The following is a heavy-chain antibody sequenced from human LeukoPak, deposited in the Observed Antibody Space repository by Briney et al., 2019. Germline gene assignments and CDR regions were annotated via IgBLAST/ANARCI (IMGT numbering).Heavy chain of an antibody. J-gene: IGHJ3*02. V-gene: IGHV4-30-2*01. CDR2: IYHSGST. Sequence: SETLSLTCAVSGGSISSGGYSWSWIRQPPGKGLEWIGYIYHSGSTYYNPSLKSRVTISVDTSKNQFSLKLSSVTAADTAVYYCARDLDQSAFDIWGQGTMVTVSS. CDR3: ARDLDQSAFDI. CDR1: GGSISSGGYS. D-gene: IGHD1/OR15-1a*01.